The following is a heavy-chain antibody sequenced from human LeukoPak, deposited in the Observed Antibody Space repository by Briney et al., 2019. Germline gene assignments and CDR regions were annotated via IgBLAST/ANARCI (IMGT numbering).Heavy chain of an antibody. CDR3: AKVPRWLQPFDY. J-gene: IGHJ4*02. CDR2: ISSSGGST. D-gene: IGHD5-24*01. Sequence: PGGSLRLSCATSGFTFSSYAMSWVRQALGKGLEWVSAISSSGGSTYYADSVKGRFTISRDNSKNTLYLQMNSLRAEDTAVYYCAKVPRWLQPFDYWGQGTLVTVSS. V-gene: IGHV3-23*01. CDR1: GFTFSSYA.